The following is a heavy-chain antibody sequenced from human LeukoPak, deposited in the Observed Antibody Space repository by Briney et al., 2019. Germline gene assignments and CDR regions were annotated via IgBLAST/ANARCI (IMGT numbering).Heavy chain of an antibody. CDR2: IYYSGST. CDR1: GGSIGSSSYY. Sequence: SETLSLTCTVSGGSIGSSSYYWGWIRQPPGKGLEWIGSIYYSGSTYYNPSLKSRVTISVDTSKNQFSLKLSSVTAADTAVYYCAREPYYYDSSALYYYYMDVWGKGTTVTVSS. J-gene: IGHJ6*03. V-gene: IGHV4-39*07. CDR3: AREPYYYDSSALYYYYMDV. D-gene: IGHD3-22*01.